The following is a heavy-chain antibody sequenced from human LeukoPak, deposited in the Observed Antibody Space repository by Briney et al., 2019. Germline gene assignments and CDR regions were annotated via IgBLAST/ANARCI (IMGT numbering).Heavy chain of an antibody. D-gene: IGHD6-19*01. CDR1: GGSISSSSYY. CDR2: IYYSGST. Sequence: PPETLSLTCTVSGGSISSSSYYWGWIRQPPGKGLEWIGSIYYSGSTYYNPSLKSRVTISVDTSKNQFSLKLTSVTAADTAVYYCARRYSNGWYFDYWGQGTLVTVSS. CDR3: ARRYSNGWYFDY. V-gene: IGHV4-39*07. J-gene: IGHJ4*02.